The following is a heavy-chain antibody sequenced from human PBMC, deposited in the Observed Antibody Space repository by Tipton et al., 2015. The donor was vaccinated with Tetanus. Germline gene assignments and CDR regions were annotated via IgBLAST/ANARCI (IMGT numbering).Heavy chain of an antibody. CDR1: GGSFSGYY. CDR2: INHNGST. CDR3: ARHEESTDYCDN. Sequence: LVKPTETLSLTCAVYGGSFSGYYWTWIRQPPGKGLEWIGEINHNGSTNYNPSLKSRVTISLDTSKTQFSLKLSSVTATDTAVYYCARHEESTDYCDNWGQGTLVTVSS. V-gene: IGHV4-34*01. J-gene: IGHJ4*02. D-gene: IGHD5/OR15-5a*01.